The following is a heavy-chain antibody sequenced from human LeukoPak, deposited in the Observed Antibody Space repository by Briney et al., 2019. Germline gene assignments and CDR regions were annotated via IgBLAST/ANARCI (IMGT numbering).Heavy chain of an antibody. CDR1: GGSISSSSYY. CDR2: IYCSGST. J-gene: IGHJ6*03. Sequence: SETLSLTCTVSGGSISSSSYYWGWIRQPPGKGLEWIGSIYCSGSTYYNPSLKSRVTISVDTSKNQFSLKLSSVTAADTAVYYCARLGYDFWSGYRAYYYYYMDVWGKGTTVTVSS. CDR3: ARLGYDFWSGYRAYYYYYMDV. V-gene: IGHV4-39*01. D-gene: IGHD3-3*01.